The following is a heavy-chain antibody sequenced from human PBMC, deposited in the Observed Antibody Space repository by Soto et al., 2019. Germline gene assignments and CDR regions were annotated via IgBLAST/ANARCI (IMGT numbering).Heavy chain of an antibody. Sequence: TLSLTCTVSGGSISSYYWSWIRQPPGKGLEWIGYIYYSGSTNYNPSLKSRVTISVDTSKNQFSLKLSSVTAADTAVYYCARLSDYYDSSGYYYVGAFDIWGQGTMVTVSS. D-gene: IGHD3-22*01. V-gene: IGHV4-59*01. CDR3: ARLSDYYDSSGYYYVGAFDI. CDR2: IYYSGST. CDR1: GGSISSYY. J-gene: IGHJ3*02.